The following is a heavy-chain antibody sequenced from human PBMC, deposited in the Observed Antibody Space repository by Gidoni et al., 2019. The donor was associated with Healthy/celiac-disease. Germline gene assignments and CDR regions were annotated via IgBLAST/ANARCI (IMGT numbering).Heavy chain of an antibody. D-gene: IGHD6-13*01. J-gene: IGHJ4*02. V-gene: IGHV3-21*01. CDR1: GFTSSSYS. CDR2: ISSSSSYI. CDR3: ARGGLYSSSWYGGDY. Sequence: EVQLVESGGGLVKPGGSLRLSCAASGFTSSSYSMNWVRQAPGKGLEWVSSISSSSSYIYYADSVKGRFTISRDNAKNSLYLQMNSLRAEDTAVYYCARGGLYSSSWYGGDYWGQGTLVTVSS.